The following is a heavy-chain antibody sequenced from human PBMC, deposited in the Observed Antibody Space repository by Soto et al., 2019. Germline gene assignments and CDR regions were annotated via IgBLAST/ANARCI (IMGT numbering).Heavy chain of an antibody. CDR2: IYPGDSDT. Sequence: EVQLVQSGAEVKKPGESLKISCKGSGYSFTSYWIGWVRQMPGKGLEWMGIIYPGDSDTRYSPYFQGKVTISVDKSLSTAYLQWSSRKASDTAMYYCARHDVIYGGYWYFDLWGRGTLVTVSS. CDR3: ARHDVIYGGYWYFDL. J-gene: IGHJ2*01. V-gene: IGHV5-51*01. D-gene: IGHD3-10*01. CDR1: GYSFTSYW.